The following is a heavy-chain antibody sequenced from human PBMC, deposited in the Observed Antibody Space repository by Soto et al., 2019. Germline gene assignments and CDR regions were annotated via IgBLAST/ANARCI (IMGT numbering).Heavy chain of an antibody. V-gene: IGHV5-51*01. CDR1: VYSFSNYW. CDR3: ASLSRSDSDGGFDF. D-gene: IGHD2-21*01. J-gene: IGHJ4*02. CDR2: IYHGDSDI. Sequence: GESLKIYCQGSVYSFSNYWIAWVRQMPGKGLEWLGLIYHGDSDIKYSPSFQGQVTISADKSISTAYLRWSSLQASDTAMYYCASLSRSDSDGGFDFWGQGTPVTVSS.